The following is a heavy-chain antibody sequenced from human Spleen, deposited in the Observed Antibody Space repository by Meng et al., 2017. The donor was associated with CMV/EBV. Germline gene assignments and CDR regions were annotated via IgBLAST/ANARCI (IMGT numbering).Heavy chain of an antibody. CDR2: IYYSGST. J-gene: IGHJ6*02. Sequence: GGYYWSWIRQHPGKGLEWIGYIYYSGSTYYNPSLKSRVTISVDTSKNQFSLKLSSVTAADTAVYYCARDRDSSSWYRKYYYYGMDVWGQGTTVTVSS. V-gene: IGHV4-31*02. CDR1: GGYY. D-gene: IGHD6-13*01. CDR3: ARDRDSSSWYRKYYYYGMDV.